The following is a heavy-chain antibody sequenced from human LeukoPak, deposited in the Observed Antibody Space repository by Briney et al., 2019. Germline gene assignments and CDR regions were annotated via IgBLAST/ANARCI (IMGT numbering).Heavy chain of an antibody. CDR3: ARVRSHYDSSGNFDY. CDR1: GYTFTSYG. V-gene: IGHV1-18*01. D-gene: IGHD3-22*01. CDR2: ISAYNGNT. J-gene: IGHJ4*02. Sequence: ASVKVSCKASGYTFTSYGISWVRQAPGQGLEWMGWISAYNGNTNYAQKLQGRVTMTTDTSTSTAYMELRSLRSDDTAVYYCARVRSHYDSSGNFDYWGQGTLVTVSS.